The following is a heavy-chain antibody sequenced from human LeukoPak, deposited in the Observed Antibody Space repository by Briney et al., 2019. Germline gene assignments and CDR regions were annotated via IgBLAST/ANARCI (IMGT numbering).Heavy chain of an antibody. V-gene: IGHV3-23*01. J-gene: IGHJ4*02. CDR1: GFTFSNYV. Sequence: GGSLRLSCAASGFTFSNYVMSWVRQAPGKGLEWVPGISGSGDSTYYADSVKGRFTISRDNSKNTLYLQMNSLRVEDTAAYYCAKVRAPSGWFNSDYWGQGTLVTVSS. CDR2: ISGSGDST. CDR3: AKVRAPSGWFNSDY. D-gene: IGHD6-19*01.